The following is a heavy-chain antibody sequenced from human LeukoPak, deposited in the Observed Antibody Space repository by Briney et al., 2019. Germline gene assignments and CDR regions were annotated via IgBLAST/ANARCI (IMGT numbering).Heavy chain of an antibody. J-gene: IGHJ4*02. CDR1: GGTFSSYA. Sequence: SVKVSCKASGGTFSSYAISWVRQAPGQGLEWMGGIIPIFGTANYAQKFQGRVTITADESTSTAYMELSSLRSEDTAVYHCARETSRRVVVVPAARGMRNYFDYWGQGTLVTVSS. D-gene: IGHD2-2*01. CDR2: IIPIFGTA. V-gene: IGHV1-69*01. CDR3: ARETSRRVVVVPAARGMRNYFDY.